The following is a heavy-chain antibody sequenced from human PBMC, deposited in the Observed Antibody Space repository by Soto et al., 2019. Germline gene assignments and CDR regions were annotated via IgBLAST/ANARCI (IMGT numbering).Heavy chain of an antibody. CDR2: IWYDGSNK. D-gene: IGHD1-26*01. CDR1: GFTFSSYG. J-gene: IGHJ4*02. CDR3: ARDIDWYSNSSGFDN. V-gene: IGHV3-33*01. Sequence: QVQLVESGGGVVQPGRSLRLSCAASGFTFSSYGMHWVRQAPGKGLEWVAVIWYDGSNKYYADPVKGRFTISRDNSKNTLSLQMNSLRAEDTAVYYCARDIDWYSNSSGFDNWGRGTLVTVSS.